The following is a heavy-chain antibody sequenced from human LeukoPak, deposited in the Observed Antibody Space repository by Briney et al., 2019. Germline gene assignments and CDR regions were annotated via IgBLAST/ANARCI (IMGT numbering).Heavy chain of an antibody. CDR1: GGSFSGYY. V-gene: IGHV4-34*01. CDR2: IYYSGST. Sequence: PSETLSLTCAVYGGSFSGYYWSWIRQPPGKGLEWIGSIYYSGSTYYNPSLKSRVTISVDTSKNQFSLKLSSVTAADTAVYYCARAYIVVVVAAGPNWFDPWGQGTLVTVSS. CDR3: ARAYIVVVVAAGPNWFDP. D-gene: IGHD2-15*01. J-gene: IGHJ5*02.